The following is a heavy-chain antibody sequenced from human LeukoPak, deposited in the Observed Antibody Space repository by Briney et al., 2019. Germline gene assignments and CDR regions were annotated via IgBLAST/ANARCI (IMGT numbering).Heavy chain of an antibody. Sequence: WETLSLTCAVYGGSFSGYYWSWIRQPPGKGLEWIGEINHSGSTNYNPSLKSRVTISVDTSKNQFSLKLSSVTAADTAVYYCARIRITMIVVVMRNAFDIWGQGTMVTVSS. CDR2: INHSGST. D-gene: IGHD3-22*01. J-gene: IGHJ3*02. V-gene: IGHV4-34*01. CDR1: GGSFSGYY. CDR3: ARIRITMIVVVMRNAFDI.